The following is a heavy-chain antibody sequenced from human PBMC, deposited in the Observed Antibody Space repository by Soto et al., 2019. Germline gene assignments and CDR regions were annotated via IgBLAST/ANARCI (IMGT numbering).Heavy chain of an antibody. J-gene: IGHJ4*02. V-gene: IGHV3-23*04. Sequence: EAQLVESGGGLVQPGGSLRLSCAASGFAFGSYAMNWVRQAPGKGLEWVSAVTSGGTTYYADSMGGRFTISRDNSKNTLYLQMNSLRAEDTAVYYCATELRYLEWFTRPHYWGQGTLVTVSS. CDR1: GFAFGSYA. D-gene: IGHD3-3*01. CDR2: VTSGGTT. CDR3: ATELRYLEWFTRPHY.